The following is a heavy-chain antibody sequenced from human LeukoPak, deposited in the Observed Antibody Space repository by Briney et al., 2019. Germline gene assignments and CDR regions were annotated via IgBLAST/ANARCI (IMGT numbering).Heavy chain of an antibody. D-gene: IGHD4/OR15-4a*01. V-gene: IGHV4-39*01. Sequence: SETLSLTCNVSGDSITSGAFYWAWIRQSPGKGLEWIGNVYYGGSTQYNPSLRGRVSISMDKPKNQFSLNLNSVSVTDTAIYYCARRDYAAWFDPWGQGTLVTVSS. CDR1: GDSITSGAFY. CDR3: ARRDYAAWFDP. CDR2: VYYGGST. J-gene: IGHJ5*02.